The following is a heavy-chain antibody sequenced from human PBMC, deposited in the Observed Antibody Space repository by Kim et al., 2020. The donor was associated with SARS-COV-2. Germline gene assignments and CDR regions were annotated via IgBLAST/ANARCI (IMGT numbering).Heavy chain of an antibody. Sequence: TPSLTGRVTISVDTSNTQFSLKLSSVTAADTAVYYCARAYGDYGVHWFDPWGQGTLVTVSS. J-gene: IGHJ5*02. V-gene: IGHV4-34*13. CDR3: ARAYGDYGVHWFDP. D-gene: IGHD4-17*01.